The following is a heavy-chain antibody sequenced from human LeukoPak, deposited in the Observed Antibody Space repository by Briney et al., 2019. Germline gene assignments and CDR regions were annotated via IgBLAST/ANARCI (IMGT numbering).Heavy chain of an antibody. CDR1: GFTFSQYW. J-gene: IGHJ5*02. Sequence: GGSLRLSCAASGFTFSQYWMSWVRQAPGKGLEWVANIKHDGSEKQDGSEKNYVDSVKGRFTISRDNAKNSLYLQMNSLRAEDTAVYYCARHPLIVGATSRVREPWGQGTLVTVSS. D-gene: IGHD1-26*01. CDR2: IKHDGSEKQDGSEK. V-gene: IGHV3-7*01. CDR3: ARHPLIVGATSRVREP.